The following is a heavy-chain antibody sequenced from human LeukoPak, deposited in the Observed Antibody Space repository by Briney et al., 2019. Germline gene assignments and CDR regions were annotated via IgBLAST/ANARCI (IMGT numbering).Heavy chain of an antibody. D-gene: IGHD1-1*01. V-gene: IGHV3-21*06. CDR2: ITTGSSYI. J-gene: IGHJ6*03. Sequence: GGSLRLSCSASGFRFTSYAMNWVRQAPGKGLEWVSSITTGSSYIYYADSVRGRFSVSRDNGKNSLYLEMNSLRAEDTAVYYCARVEATTARSYYYYYMDVWGKGTTVTVSS. CDR3: ARVEATTARSYYYYYMDV. CDR1: GFRFTSYA.